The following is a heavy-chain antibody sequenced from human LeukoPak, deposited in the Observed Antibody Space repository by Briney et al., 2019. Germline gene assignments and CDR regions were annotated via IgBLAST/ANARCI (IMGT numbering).Heavy chain of an antibody. V-gene: IGHV4-59*01. Sequence: PSETLSLTCTVSGGSISSDYWSWIRQPPGKGLEWIGYIYYSGSTNYNPSLKSRVTISVDTSKNQFSLKLSSVTAADTAVYYCARWLAARYFDLWGRGTLVTVSS. CDR1: GGSISSDY. CDR3: ARWLAARYFDL. D-gene: IGHD6-6*01. CDR2: IYYSGST. J-gene: IGHJ2*01.